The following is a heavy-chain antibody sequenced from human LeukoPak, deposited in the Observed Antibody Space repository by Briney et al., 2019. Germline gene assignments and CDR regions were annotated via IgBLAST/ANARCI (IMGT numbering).Heavy chain of an antibody. V-gene: IGHV1-24*01. Sequence: GASVKVSCKVSGYTLTELSMHWVRQAPGKGLEWMGGFDPEDGETIYAQKFQGRVTMTEDTSTDIAYMELSSLRSEDTAVYYCATDSSSWLYFDYWGQGTLVTVSS. J-gene: IGHJ4*02. CDR1: GYTLTELS. CDR3: ATDSSSWLYFDY. D-gene: IGHD6-13*01. CDR2: FDPEDGET.